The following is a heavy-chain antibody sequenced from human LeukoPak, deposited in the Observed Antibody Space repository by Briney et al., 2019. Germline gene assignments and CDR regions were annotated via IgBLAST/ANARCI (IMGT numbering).Heavy chain of an antibody. J-gene: IGHJ5*02. V-gene: IGHV1-24*01. D-gene: IGHD3-10*01. CDR1: GYTLTELS. CDR2: FDPEDGET. CDR3: ATAHYYGSGSYKVGRFDP. Sequence: ASVKVSCKVSGYTLTELSMHWARQAPGKGLEWMGGFDPEDGETIYAQKFQGRVTMTEDTSTDTAYMELSSLRSEDTAVYYCATAHYYGSGSYKVGRFDPWGQGTLVTVSS.